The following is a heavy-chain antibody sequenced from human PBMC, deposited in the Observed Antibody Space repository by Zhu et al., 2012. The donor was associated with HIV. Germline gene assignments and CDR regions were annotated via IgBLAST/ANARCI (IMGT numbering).Heavy chain of an antibody. CDR3: ASLWGXRDGRRWDYYFDY. Sequence: QVQLQESGPGLVKPSQTLSLTCTVSGYSISTGYYWGWIRQPPGKGLEWIGSMSQNGDACYNPXLKSRVTISLDTSKNQYSLRLNSVTAASADTAVYYCASLWGXRDGRRWDYYFDYWGQGILSRLL. J-gene: IGHJ4*02. CDR2: MSQNGDA. D-gene: IGHD3-16*01. CDR1: GYSISTGYY. V-gene: IGHV4-38-2*02.